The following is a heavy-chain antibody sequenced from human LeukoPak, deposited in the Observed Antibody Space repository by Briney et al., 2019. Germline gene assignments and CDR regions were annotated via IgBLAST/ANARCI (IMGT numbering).Heavy chain of an antibody. J-gene: IGHJ6*04. V-gene: IGHV3-74*01. CDR1: GFTFSRHW. CDR2: IKGDQSTT. CDR3: AREYNYDLDV. Sequence: GGSLRLSCAASGFTFSRHWMHWVRQAPGKGLVWVSRIKGDQSTTNYADSAKGRFTISRDNAKNTLYLQINSLRAEDTAVYYCAREYNYDLDVWGKGTTVTVSS.